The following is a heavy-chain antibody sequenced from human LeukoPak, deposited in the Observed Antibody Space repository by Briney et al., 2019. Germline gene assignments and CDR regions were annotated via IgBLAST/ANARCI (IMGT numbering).Heavy chain of an antibody. Sequence: GASVKVSCKASGYTFTGYYMHWVRQAPGQGLEWMGWINPNSGGTNYAQKFQGRVTMTRDTPISTAYMELSRLRSDDTAVYYCARDFLGYSYGIDYWGQGTLVTVSS. CDR2: INPNSGGT. D-gene: IGHD5-18*01. J-gene: IGHJ4*02. CDR3: ARDFLGYSYGIDY. V-gene: IGHV1-2*02. CDR1: GYTFTGYY.